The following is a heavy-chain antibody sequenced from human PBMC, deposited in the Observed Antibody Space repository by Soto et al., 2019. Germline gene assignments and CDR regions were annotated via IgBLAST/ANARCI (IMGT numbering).Heavy chain of an antibody. Sequence: SETLSLTCTVSGGSISSYYWSWIRQPPGKGLEWIGYIYYSGSTNYNPSLKSRVTISVDTSKNQFSLKLSSVTAADTAVYYCAILGGYDILTGSSHDAFDIWGQGTMVTVSS. D-gene: IGHD3-9*01. CDR3: AILGGYDILTGSSHDAFDI. CDR2: IYYSGST. J-gene: IGHJ3*02. V-gene: IGHV4-59*01. CDR1: GGSISSYY.